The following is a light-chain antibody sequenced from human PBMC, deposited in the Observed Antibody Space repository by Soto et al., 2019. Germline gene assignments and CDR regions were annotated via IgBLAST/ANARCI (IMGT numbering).Light chain of an antibody. J-gene: IGKJ1*01. CDR1: QSISNW. V-gene: IGKV1-5*01. Sequence: DIPMTQSPSSLPASVGDRVTITCRASQSISNWLAWYPQKPGTAPKVLIYHASNLQSGVPSRFSGSGSGTEFTLTISSMQPDDFATYYCQQYNSYSFGQGTKVDIK. CDR2: HAS. CDR3: QQYNSYS.